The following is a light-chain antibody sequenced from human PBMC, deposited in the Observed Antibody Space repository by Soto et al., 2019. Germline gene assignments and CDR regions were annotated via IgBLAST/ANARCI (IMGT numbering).Light chain of an antibody. CDR2: EVS. Sequence: QSSLTQPPSASGSPVQSVTISCTGTSRDVCGYNYVSWYQQHPGKSPKLMIYEVSKRPEGVPDRFSGSKSGNTASLTVSGLQAEDEDDYYCSPYAGRNXLGVVGTGTKVXV. CDR1: SRDVCGYNY. CDR3: SPYAGRNXLGV. V-gene: IGLV2-8*01. J-gene: IGLJ1*01.